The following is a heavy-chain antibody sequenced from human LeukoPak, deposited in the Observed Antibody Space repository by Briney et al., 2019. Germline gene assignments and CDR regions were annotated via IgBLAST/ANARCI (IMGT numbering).Heavy chain of an antibody. CDR3: ARDRTLVPTEGYFDY. J-gene: IGHJ4*02. CDR2: IYYDGSNK. CDR1: GFTFNNYG. D-gene: IGHD4/OR15-4a*01. Sequence: GGSLRLSCAASGFTFNNYGMHYVRQAPGKGLEWVAIIYYDGSNKDYADFVKGRFTISRDNSKNTLYLQMNSLRAEDTAVYYCARDRTLVPTEGYFDYWGQGTLVTVSS. V-gene: IGHV3-33*08.